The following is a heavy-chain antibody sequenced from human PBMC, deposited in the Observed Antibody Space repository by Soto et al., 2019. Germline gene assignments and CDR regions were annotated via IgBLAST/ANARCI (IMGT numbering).Heavy chain of an antibody. D-gene: IGHD3-16*01. CDR2: ISWNSGRI. V-gene: IGHV3-9*01. CDR3: TKARLWGGDGYNSYYYNAMDV. Sequence: EMQLVESGGGLVQPGMSLRLSCAASGFTFDDYAMYWVRQVPGKGLEWVSGISWNSGRIGYADSVNGRFTISRDNANNSLYLQMNSLRPEDTALYYCTKARLWGGDGYNSYYYNAMDVWGQGTTVTVSS. CDR1: GFTFDDYA. J-gene: IGHJ6*02.